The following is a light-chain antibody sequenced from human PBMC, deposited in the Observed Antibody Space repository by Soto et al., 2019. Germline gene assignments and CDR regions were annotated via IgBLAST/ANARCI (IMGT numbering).Light chain of an antibody. CDR2: EVN. V-gene: IGLV2-8*01. J-gene: IGLJ2*01. CDR1: SSDVGRHNY. CDR3: SSYSDTDNFVI. Sequence: QSVLAQPPSASGSPGQSVTISCTVTSSDVGRHNYVSWYQQHPGKAPKLLIFEVNKRPSGVPDRFSASTSGITASLTVSGLQPEDEAAYYCSSYSDTDNFVIFGGGTKVTLL.